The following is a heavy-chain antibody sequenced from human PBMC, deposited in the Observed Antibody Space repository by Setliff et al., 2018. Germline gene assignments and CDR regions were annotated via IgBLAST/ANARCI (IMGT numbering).Heavy chain of an antibody. CDR2: ISIYTGNA. CDR1: GYTFSDYG. D-gene: IGHD2-2*01. J-gene: IGHJ4*02. CDR3: SRLVRYCTTTSCQRLSGGEY. V-gene: IGHV1-18*01. Sequence: GASVKVSCKASGYTFSDYGITWVRQAPGQGLEWMGWISIYTGNAYYAHKLQGRVTMTTDTSTDTAYLELRSLRSDDTAVDYCSRLVRYCTTTSCQRLSGGEYWGQGTLVTVSS.